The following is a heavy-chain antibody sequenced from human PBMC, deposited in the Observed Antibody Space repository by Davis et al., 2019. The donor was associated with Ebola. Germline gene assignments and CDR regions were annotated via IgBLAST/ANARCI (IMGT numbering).Heavy chain of an antibody. Sequence: SETLSLTCTVSGGSIRSYYWSWIRQPPGKGLEWIGYIYYSGSTNYNPSLKSRVTISVDMAKNQFSLKLSSVTAADTAVYYCAREGGVGLDYWGQGTLVTVSS. CDR1: GGSIRSYY. CDR2: IYYSGST. CDR3: AREGGVGLDY. J-gene: IGHJ4*02. D-gene: IGHD2-8*01. V-gene: IGHV4-59*01.